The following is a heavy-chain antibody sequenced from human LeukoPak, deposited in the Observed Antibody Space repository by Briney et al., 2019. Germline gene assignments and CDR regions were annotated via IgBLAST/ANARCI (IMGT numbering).Heavy chain of an antibody. Sequence: GGSLRLSCAASGFTFSSYAMSWVRQAPGKGLEWVSAISGSGGSTYYADSVKGRFTISRDNSKNTLYLQMNSLRAEDTAVYYCAKGGPYDFWSGYGGRNVMDAWGQGTTVTVSS. CDR3: AKGGPYDFWSGYGGRNVMDA. CDR1: GFTFSSYA. V-gene: IGHV3-23*01. CDR2: ISGSGGST. D-gene: IGHD3-3*01. J-gene: IGHJ6*02.